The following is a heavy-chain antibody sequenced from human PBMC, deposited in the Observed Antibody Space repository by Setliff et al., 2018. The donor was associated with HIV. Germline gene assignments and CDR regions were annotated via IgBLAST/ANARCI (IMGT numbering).Heavy chain of an antibody. CDR2: IYTSGRT. CDR3: ARSYCGGGLCFRGLDL. CDR1: GGSISRGSYY. D-gene: IGHD2-21*01. Sequence: SETLSLTCTVSGGSISRGSYYWSWIRQPAGKGLEWIGRIYTSGRTNYNPSLKCPVTISVETSKNQFSLKLTSVTAADTAVYYCARSYCGGGLCFRGLDLWGQGTTVTVSS. J-gene: IGHJ6*02. V-gene: IGHV4-61*02.